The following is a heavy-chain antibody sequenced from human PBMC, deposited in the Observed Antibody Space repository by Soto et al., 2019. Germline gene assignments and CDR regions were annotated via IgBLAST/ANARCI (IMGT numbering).Heavy chain of an antibody. CDR3: VRPLPRRYCSGGSCYAPAGY. J-gene: IGHJ4*02. CDR1: GDTFKSYA. CDR2: IIPVFRTA. Sequence: QVQLVQSGAEVKKPGSSVKVSCKASGDTFKSYAIDWVRQAPGQGLEWMGGIIPVFRTAIYAQKFQGKVTITADESTSTAYMELSSLSSDDTAVYFCVRPLPRRYCSGGSCYAPAGYWGQGTLVTVSS. D-gene: IGHD2-15*01. V-gene: IGHV1-69*01.